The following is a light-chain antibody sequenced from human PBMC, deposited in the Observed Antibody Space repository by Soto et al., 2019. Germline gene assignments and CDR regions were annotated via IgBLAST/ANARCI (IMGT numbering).Light chain of an antibody. V-gene: IGLV2-8*01. CDR1: SSDVGGYNY. J-gene: IGLJ2*01. CDR3: SSYAGSNIVV. CDR2: EVS. Sequence: QSVLTQPPSASGSPGQSVTISCTGTSSDVGGYNYVSWYRQHPGKAPKLMIYEVSKRPSGVPDRFSGSKSGNTASLTVSGLQAEDEADYYCSSYAGSNIVVFGGGTKLTVL.